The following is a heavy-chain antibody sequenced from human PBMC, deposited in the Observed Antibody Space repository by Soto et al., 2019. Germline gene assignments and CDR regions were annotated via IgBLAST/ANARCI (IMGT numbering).Heavy chain of an antibody. CDR2: IYSGGST. Sequence: GGSLRLSCAASGFTVSSNYMSWVRQAPGKGQEWVSVIYSGGSTYYADSVKGRFTISRDNSKNTLYLQMNSLRAEDTAVYYCARGGYSSGWFYFDYWGQGTLVTFSS. CDR3: ARGGYSSGWFYFDY. D-gene: IGHD6-19*01. V-gene: IGHV3-53*01. J-gene: IGHJ4*02. CDR1: GFTVSSNY.